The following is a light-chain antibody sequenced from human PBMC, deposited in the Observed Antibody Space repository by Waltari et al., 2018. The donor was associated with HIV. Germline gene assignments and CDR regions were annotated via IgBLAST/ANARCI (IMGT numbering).Light chain of an antibody. V-gene: IGLV4-69*01. J-gene: IGLJ3*02. CDR2: VNSDGSH. Sequence: QPVLTQPPSASGSLGASVKLTCTLSSGHSSNAIAWHQQQPEKGPRFLMKVNSDGSHNRGAGIPYRFSGSTYGAERYLTISSLQSEDEADYECQTWGTGIAVFGGGTKLTVL. CDR3: QTWGTGIAV. CDR1: SGHSSNA.